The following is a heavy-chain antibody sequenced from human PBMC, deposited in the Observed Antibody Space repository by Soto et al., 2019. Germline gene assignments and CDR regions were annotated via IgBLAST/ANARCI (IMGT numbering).Heavy chain of an antibody. V-gene: IGHV3-33*01. D-gene: IGHD2-2*01. Sequence: QVQLVESGGGVVQPGRSLRLSCAASGFTFSSYGMHWVRQAPGKGLEWVAVIWYDGSNKYYADSVKGRFTISRDNSKNTLYLQMSSLRAEDTAVYYCERDGIYCSSTSCYGLHYYYGMDVWGQGTTVTVSS. CDR3: ERDGIYCSSTSCYGLHYYYGMDV. J-gene: IGHJ6*02. CDR2: IWYDGSNK. CDR1: GFTFSSYG.